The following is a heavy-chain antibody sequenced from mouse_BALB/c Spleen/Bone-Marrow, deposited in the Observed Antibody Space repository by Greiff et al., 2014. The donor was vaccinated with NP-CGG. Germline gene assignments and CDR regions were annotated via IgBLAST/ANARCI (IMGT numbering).Heavy chain of an antibody. V-gene: IGHV14-3*02. CDR3: AIYYGNYYAMDY. J-gene: IGHJ4*01. CDR1: GFNIKDTY. D-gene: IGHD2-1*01. Sequence: EVQLQQSGAELVKPGASVKLSCTASGFNIKDTYMHWVKQRPEQGLEWIGRIDPANGNTKYDPRFQGKATITADTSSNTAYLQLSSLTSEDTAVYYCAIYYGNYYAMDYWGQGTSVTVSS. CDR2: IDPANGNT.